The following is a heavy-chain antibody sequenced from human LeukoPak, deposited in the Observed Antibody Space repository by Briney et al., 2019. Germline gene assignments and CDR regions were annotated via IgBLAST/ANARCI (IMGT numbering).Heavy chain of an antibody. J-gene: IGHJ6*02. Sequence: SETLSLTCTVSGGSISSGDYYWAWIRQPPGKGLEWIGTIYYSGSTYYSPSLKSRVSISVDTSKNQFSLKLSSVTAADTAVYYCARLNCGGDCYSYYYYYGMDVWGQGTTVTVSS. D-gene: IGHD2-21*02. CDR2: IYYSGST. CDR1: GGSISSGDYY. V-gene: IGHV4-39*01. CDR3: ARLNCGGDCYSYYYYYGMDV.